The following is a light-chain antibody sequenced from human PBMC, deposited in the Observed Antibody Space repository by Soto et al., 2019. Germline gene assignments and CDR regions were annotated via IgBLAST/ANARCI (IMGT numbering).Light chain of an antibody. V-gene: IGKV3-20*01. CDR3: QQYGSLPGT. CDR1: QSVSSSY. J-gene: IGKJ1*01. Sequence: EIVLTQSPGTLSLSPGERATLSCRASQSVSSSYLAWYQQKPGQAPRLLIYGASSRVTGIPDRFSGSGSGTDFTLTISRLEPEDFAVYYCQQYGSLPGTFGQGTKVEIK. CDR2: GAS.